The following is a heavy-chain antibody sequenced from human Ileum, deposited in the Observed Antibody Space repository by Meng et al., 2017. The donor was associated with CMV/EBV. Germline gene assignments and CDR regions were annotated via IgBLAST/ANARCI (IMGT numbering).Heavy chain of an antibody. CDR3: ARRIREVREISWENWLAP. CDR1: GDSLSTSS. Sequence: LLRESGPGLVGPSETLSLTSTVSGDSLSTSSWNWIRQSAGSRLEWIGRICGTGTTNYNPSFKSRVTLSLDKSKNQFSLKLSSVTAADTAIYYCARRIREVREISWENWLAPWGQGTLVTVSS. D-gene: IGHD3-10*01. J-gene: IGHJ5*02. CDR2: ICGTGTT. V-gene: IGHV4-4*07.